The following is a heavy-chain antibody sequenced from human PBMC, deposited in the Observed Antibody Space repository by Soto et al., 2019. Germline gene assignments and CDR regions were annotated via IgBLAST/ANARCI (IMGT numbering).Heavy chain of an antibody. J-gene: IGHJ4*02. V-gene: IGHV3-48*01. CDR3: ASSPCYHFDY. D-gene: IGHD5-18*01. Sequence: EVQLVESGGGLVQPGGSLRLSCAASGFTFSSYSMNWVRQAPGNGLEWVSYISSSSSTIYYADSVKGRFTISRDNAKNSLYLQMNSLRAEYTAVYYCASSPCYHFDYWGQGTLVTVSS. CDR2: ISSSSSTI. CDR1: GFTFSSYS.